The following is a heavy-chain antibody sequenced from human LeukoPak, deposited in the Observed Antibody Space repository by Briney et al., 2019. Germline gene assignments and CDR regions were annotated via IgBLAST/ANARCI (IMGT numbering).Heavy chain of an antibody. CDR1: GFTFSNHG. Sequence: PGRSLRLSCAASGFTFSNHGMHWVRRTPGKGLEWLAVIWYDGSTKYYADSVKGRFTISRDNSGNTVFLHMNSLRAEDTAVYYCAKDQIAVVDWGQGTLVTVSS. CDR2: IWYDGSTK. CDR3: AKDQIAVVD. D-gene: IGHD6-19*01. V-gene: IGHV3-33*06. J-gene: IGHJ4*02.